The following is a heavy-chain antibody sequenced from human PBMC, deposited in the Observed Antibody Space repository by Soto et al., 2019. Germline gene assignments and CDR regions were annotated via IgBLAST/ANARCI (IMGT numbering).Heavy chain of an antibody. CDR3: ARDINYYYYYMDV. J-gene: IGHJ6*03. CDR2: ISSSGSTI. CDR1: GFTFSDYY. Sequence: GGSLRLSCAASGFTFSDYYMSWIRQAPGKGLEWVSYISSSGSTIYYADSVKGRFTISRDNAKNSLYLQMNSLRAEDTAVYYCARDINYYYYYMDVWGKGTTVTVSS. V-gene: IGHV3-11*01.